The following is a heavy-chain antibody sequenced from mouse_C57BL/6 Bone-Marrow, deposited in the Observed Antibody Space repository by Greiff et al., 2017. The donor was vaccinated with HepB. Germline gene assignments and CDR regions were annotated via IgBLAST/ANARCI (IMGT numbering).Heavy chain of an antibody. CDR1: GYSFTSYY. CDR3: ARHSKDWYFDV. CDR2: IYPGSGNT. Sequence: VQGVESGPELVKPGASVKISCKASGYSFTSYYIHWVKQRPGQGLEWIGWIYPGSGNTKYNEKFKGKATMTADTSSSTAYMQLSSLTSEDSAVYYCARHSKDWYFDVWGTGTTVTVSS. V-gene: IGHV1-66*01. J-gene: IGHJ1*03. D-gene: IGHD2-5*01.